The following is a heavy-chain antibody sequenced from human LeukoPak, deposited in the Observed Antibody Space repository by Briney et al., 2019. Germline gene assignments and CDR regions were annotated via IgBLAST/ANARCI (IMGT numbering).Heavy chain of an antibody. CDR3: ARGPVGYCSGGSCTRYFDY. D-gene: IGHD2-15*01. Sequence: ASVEVSCKASGYTFTSYGISWVRQAPGQGLERMGWISAYNGNTNYAQKLQGRVTMTTDTSTSTAYMELRSLRSDDTAVYYCARGPVGYCSGGSCTRYFDYWGQGTLVTVSS. V-gene: IGHV1-18*04. CDR1: GYTFTSYG. J-gene: IGHJ4*02. CDR2: ISAYNGNT.